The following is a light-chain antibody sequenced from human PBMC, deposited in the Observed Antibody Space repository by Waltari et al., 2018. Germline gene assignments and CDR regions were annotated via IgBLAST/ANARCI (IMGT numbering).Light chain of an antibody. CDR2: VNSDGRQ. Sequence: QLVLTQSPSVSASLGASVKLTCTLSSGHSSNVIAWLHQQPEKGPRYLMKVNSDGRQRTGGGIPGRFSGSSSGAERYLTISSVQTEDEADYYCQTGGHGTWVFGGGTKLTVL. J-gene: IGLJ3*02. CDR1: SGHSSNV. V-gene: IGLV4-69*01. CDR3: QTGGHGTWV.